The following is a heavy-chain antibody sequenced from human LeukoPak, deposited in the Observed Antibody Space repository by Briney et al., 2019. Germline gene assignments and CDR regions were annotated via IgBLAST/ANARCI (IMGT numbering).Heavy chain of an antibody. J-gene: IGHJ4*02. CDR2: ISYDGSNE. D-gene: IGHD6-13*01. CDR1: GFTFSSYV. V-gene: IGHV3-30*04. CDR3: ARDPLSSSSFDL. Sequence: GRSLRLSCAASGFTFSSYVMHWVRQAPGKGLEWVAIISYDGSNEYYADSVKGRFTISRDNAKNSLYLQMNSLRAEDTAVYYCARDPLSSSSFDLWGQGTLVTVSS.